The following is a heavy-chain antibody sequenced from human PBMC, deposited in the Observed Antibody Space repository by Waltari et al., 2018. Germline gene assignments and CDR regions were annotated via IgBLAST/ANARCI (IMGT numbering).Heavy chain of an antibody. CDR1: GGSISSSNW. J-gene: IGHJ5*02. V-gene: IGHV4-4*02. Sequence: QVQLQESGPGLVKPSGTLSLTCAVSGGSISSSNWWRWVRQPPGKGLEWIGEIYHSGSTNYNPSRKRRVTISGDNAKNQFSLKLSSVTAADTAVYYCARHKPDYDFWSGEGFDPWGQGTLVTVSS. CDR2: IYHSGST. D-gene: IGHD3-3*01. CDR3: ARHKPDYDFWSGEGFDP.